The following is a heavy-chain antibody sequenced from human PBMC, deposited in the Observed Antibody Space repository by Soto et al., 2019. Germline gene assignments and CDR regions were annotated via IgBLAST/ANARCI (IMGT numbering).Heavy chain of an antibody. V-gene: IGHV1-46*01. CDR3: ARSSGVGAQYDY. Sequence: ASVKVSCKASGYTFTSYYMHWVRQAPGQGLEWMGIIDPSGGSTSYAQKFQGRVTMTRDTSTSTVYMELSSLRSEDTAVYYCARSSGVGAQYDYWGQGTLVTVSS. D-gene: IGHD1-26*01. J-gene: IGHJ4*02. CDR2: IDPSGGST. CDR1: GYTFTSYY.